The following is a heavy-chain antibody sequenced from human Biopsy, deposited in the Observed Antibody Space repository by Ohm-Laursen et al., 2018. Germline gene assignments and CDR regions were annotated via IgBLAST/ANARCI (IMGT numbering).Heavy chain of an antibody. V-gene: IGHV3-30*03. D-gene: IGHD1-26*01. J-gene: IGHJ6*02. CDR1: GFILTDSG. Sequence: SLRLSCAASGFILTDSGMHWVRQAPGKGLEWVALISYDGSYKNYGDSVKGRFTISRDNSKNTVYLQMNSLRVEDTAVYYCARDPIVGSKADGMDVWGQGTTVTVSS. CDR3: ARDPIVGSKADGMDV. CDR2: ISYDGSYK.